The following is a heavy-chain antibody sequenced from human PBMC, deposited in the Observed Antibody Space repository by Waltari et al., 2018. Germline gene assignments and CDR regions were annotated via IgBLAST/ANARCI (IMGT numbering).Heavy chain of an antibody. J-gene: IGHJ6*03. CDR2: INHSGST. Sequence: QVQLQESGPGLVKPSETLSLTCTVSGGSISSHYWSWIRQPPGKGLEWIGEINHSGSTNYNPSLKSRVTISVDTSKNQFSLKLSSVTAADTAVYYCARTLGFMDVWGKGTTVTVSS. CDR1: GGSISSHY. V-gene: IGHV4-34*01. CDR3: ARTLGFMDV.